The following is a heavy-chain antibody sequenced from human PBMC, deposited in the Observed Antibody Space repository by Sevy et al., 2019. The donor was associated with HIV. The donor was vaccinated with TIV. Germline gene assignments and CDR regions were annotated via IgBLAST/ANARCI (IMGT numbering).Heavy chain of an antibody. D-gene: IGHD2-2*01. CDR3: ARESRTRFTDC. V-gene: IGHV3-11*01. CDR1: KLTFTNAW. CDR2: ISSSGDTI. J-gene: IGHJ4*02. Sequence: GGSLRLSCAASKLTFTNAWMSWIRQAPGKGLEWLSYISSSGDTIQYADSVKGRFTISRDNAKNSLSLQMNSLRAEDTAVYYCARESRTRFTDCWGQGTLVTVSS.